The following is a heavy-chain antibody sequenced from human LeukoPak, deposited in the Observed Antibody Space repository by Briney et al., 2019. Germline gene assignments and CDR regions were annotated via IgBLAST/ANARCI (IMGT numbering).Heavy chain of an antibody. CDR1: GFTFSSYA. J-gene: IGHJ4*02. CDR3: ARYRARIAAGEIDY. Sequence: PGRSLRLSCAASGFTFSSYAMHWVRQAPGKGLEWVAVISYDGSNKYYADSVKGRFTISRDNSKNTLYLQMNSLRAEDTAEYYCARYRARIAAGEIDYWGQGTLVTISS. D-gene: IGHD6-13*01. V-gene: IGHV3-30*01. CDR2: ISYDGSNK.